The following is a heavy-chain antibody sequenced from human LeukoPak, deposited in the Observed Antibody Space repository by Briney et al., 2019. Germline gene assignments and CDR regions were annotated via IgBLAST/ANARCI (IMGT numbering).Heavy chain of an antibody. CDR3: SRDQEGRSCSGGTCYLGWSFDL. D-gene: IGHD2-15*01. CDR1: GLIVSDNY. Sequence: GGSLRLSCAASGLIVSDNYMNWVRQAPGKGLEWVSIMYSGGSIHYADSVKGRFTVSRDNSKNTLYLQMNSLRAEDTAVYYCSRDQEGRSCSGGTCYLGWSFDLWGRGTLVTVSS. CDR2: MYSGGSI. V-gene: IGHV3-53*01. J-gene: IGHJ2*01.